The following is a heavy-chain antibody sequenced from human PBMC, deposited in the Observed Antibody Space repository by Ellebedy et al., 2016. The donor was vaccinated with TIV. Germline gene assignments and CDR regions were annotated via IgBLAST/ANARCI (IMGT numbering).Heavy chain of an antibody. CDR2: ISGSGANT. J-gene: IGHJ4*02. V-gene: IGHV3-23*01. CDR1: GFTFSNYA. CDR3: VRSAYYGGKGYYLDY. Sequence: GESLKISXAASGFTFSNYAMSWVRQAPGKGLEWVSTISGSGANTYYADSVKGRFTISRDSAENTLYLQMNSLRAEDTAVYFCVRSAYYGGKGYYLDYWGQGTLVTVSS. D-gene: IGHD4-23*01.